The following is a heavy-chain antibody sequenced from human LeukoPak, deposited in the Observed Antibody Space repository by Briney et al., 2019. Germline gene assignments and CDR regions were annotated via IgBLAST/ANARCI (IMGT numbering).Heavy chain of an antibody. CDR2: ISSASSYT. V-gene: IGHV3-11*06. CDR1: GFTFSSYA. CDR3: ARGQYCTNGVCYDAFDI. Sequence: PGGSLRLSCAASGFTFSSYAMSWIRQAPGKGLEWVSYISSASSYTSYADSVKGRFTISRDNAKNSLYLQMNSLRAEDTAVYYCARGQYCTNGVCYDAFDIWGQGTTVTVSS. D-gene: IGHD2-8*01. J-gene: IGHJ3*02.